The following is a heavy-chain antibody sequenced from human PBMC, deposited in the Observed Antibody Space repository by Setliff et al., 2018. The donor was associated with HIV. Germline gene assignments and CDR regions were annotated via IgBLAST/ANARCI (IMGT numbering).Heavy chain of an antibody. V-gene: IGHV3-49*04. J-gene: IGHJ4*02. Sequence: GSLRLSCTASGFTFGDYAMSWVRQAPGKGLEWVGFIRSKAYGGTTEYAASVKGRFTISRDDSKSIAYLQMNSLKTEDTAVYYCTTRGMWDYRDYFDYWGQGTLVTVSS. CDR2: IRSKAYGGTT. CDR3: TTRGMWDYRDYFDY. D-gene: IGHD1-26*01. CDR1: GFTFGDYA.